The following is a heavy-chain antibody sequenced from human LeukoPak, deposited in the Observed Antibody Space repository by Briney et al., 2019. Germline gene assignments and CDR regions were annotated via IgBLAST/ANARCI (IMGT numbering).Heavy chain of an antibody. CDR3: AKAYGTNGYYQLPIDF. CDR2: ITAGGGTT. Sequence: PGGSLRLSGTASGFTFTSNAMTWVRQAPGKGLEGVSAITAGGGTTYYADSVKGRFTISRDNSRNTLYLQLNNLRADDTALYYCAKAYGTNGYYQLPIDFWGRGTLVTVSS. V-gene: IGHV3-23*01. CDR1: GFTFTSNA. D-gene: IGHD2-8*01. J-gene: IGHJ4*02.